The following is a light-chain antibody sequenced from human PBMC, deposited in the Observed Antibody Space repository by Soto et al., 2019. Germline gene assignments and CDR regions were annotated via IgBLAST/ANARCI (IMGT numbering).Light chain of an antibody. J-gene: IGKJ5*01. CDR1: ESVSSN. Sequence: DIVMTQSPATLSVSPGERATLSCRASESVSSNLAWYQQRPGQAPRPLIYGASTRATGIPARFSGSGSGTEFTLSISSLEPEDFAVYYCQQRSNWPITFGQGTRLEIK. CDR3: QQRSNWPIT. CDR2: GAS. V-gene: IGKV3-15*01.